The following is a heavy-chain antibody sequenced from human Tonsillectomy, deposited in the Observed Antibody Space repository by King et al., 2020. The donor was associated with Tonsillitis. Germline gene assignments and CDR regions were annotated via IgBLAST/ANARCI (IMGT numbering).Heavy chain of an antibody. D-gene: IGHD3-3*01. J-gene: IGHJ4*02. CDR3: ARDNDFWSGYYSY. CDR1: GGSISSGSYY. Sequence: QLQESGPGLVKPSQTLSLTCTVSGGSISSGSYYWSWIRQPAGKGLEWIGRIYTSGSTNYNPSLKSRVTMSVDTSKNQCSLKLSSVTAAATAVYYCARDNDFWSGYYSYWGQGTLVTVSS. CDR2: IYTSGST. V-gene: IGHV4-61*02.